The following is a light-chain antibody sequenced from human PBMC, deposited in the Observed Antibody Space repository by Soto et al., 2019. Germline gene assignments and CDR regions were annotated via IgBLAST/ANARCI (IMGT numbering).Light chain of an antibody. CDR1: QYIHVS. Sequence: DIQVTQSPSPLSASVGDRVTLTCLASQYIHVSLAWYQQKPGKAPKLLIYGASNLESGVPSRFSGSGSGTEFTLTISSLQPDDFATYYCEQYKRYPWTFGQGTKVDIK. CDR3: EQYKRYPWT. CDR2: GAS. V-gene: IGKV1-5*01. J-gene: IGKJ1*01.